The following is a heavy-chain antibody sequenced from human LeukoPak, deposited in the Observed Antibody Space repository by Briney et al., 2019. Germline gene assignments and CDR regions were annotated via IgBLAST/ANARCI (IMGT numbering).Heavy chain of an antibody. D-gene: IGHD6-13*01. V-gene: IGHV1-3*01. CDR1: GYSLTSYA. CDR3: ASPVPHTSAWYSFDY. Sequence: ASVKVSCKASGYSLTSYAIHWVRQAPGQRLEWMGWISAGSGNTKYSQKFQGRVTITRDTSASTAYMELSSLTSEDTAVYYCASPVPHTSAWYSFDYWGQGTLVTVSS. J-gene: IGHJ4*02. CDR2: ISAGSGNT.